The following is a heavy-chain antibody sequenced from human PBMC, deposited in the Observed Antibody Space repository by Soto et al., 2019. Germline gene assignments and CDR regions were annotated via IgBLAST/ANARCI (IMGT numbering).Heavy chain of an antibody. CDR1: GFTFSSYG. J-gene: IGHJ4*02. CDR2: ISYDGSNK. Sequence: QVQLVESGGGVVQPGRSLRLSCAASGFTFSSYGMHWVRQAPGKGLEWVAVISYDGSNKYYADSVKGRFTISRDNSKNTLYLQMNSLRAEDTAVYYCAKDPSWKVWGQGTLVTVSS. CDR3: AKDPSWKV. V-gene: IGHV3-30*18. D-gene: IGHD1-1*01.